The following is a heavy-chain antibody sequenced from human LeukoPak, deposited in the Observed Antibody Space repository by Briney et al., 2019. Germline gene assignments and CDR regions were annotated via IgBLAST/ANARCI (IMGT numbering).Heavy chain of an antibody. CDR3: AKDIRPGIVVVPAGYFDY. Sequence: GGSLRLSCAASGFTFDDYAMHWVRQAPGKGLEWVSGISWNSGSIGYADSVKGRFTISRDNAKNSLYLQMISLRAEDTALYYCAKDIRPGIVVVPAGYFDYWGQGTLVTVSS. CDR1: GFTFDDYA. D-gene: IGHD2-2*01. CDR2: ISWNSGSI. V-gene: IGHV3-9*01. J-gene: IGHJ4*02.